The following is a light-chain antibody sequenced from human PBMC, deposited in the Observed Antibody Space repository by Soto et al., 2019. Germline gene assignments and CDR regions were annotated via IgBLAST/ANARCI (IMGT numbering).Light chain of an antibody. CDR2: EVR. CDR3: SSFTSKSTLI. CDR1: IRDVGAYNL. J-gene: IGLJ2*01. V-gene: IGLV2-14*01. Sequence: QSALTQPASVSGSPGQSITISCAGTIRDVGAYNLVSWYQQYPGRAPRLILYEVRNRPSGISFRFSGFKSGNTASLTISGLQAEDEADYYCSSFTSKSTLIFGGGTKLT.